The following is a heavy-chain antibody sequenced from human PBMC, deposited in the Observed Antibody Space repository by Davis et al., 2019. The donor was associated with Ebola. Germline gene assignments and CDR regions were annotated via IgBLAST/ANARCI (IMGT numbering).Heavy chain of an antibody. CDR3: ARDRVYIGQLESMDV. CDR2: ISAYNGNT. Sequence: AASVKVSCKASGYTFTSYGISWVRQAPGQGPEWMGWISAYNGNTNYAQKLQGRVTMTTDTSTSTAYMELRSLRSDDTAVYYCARDRVYIGQLESMDVWGQGTTVTVSS. D-gene: IGHD6-6*01. J-gene: IGHJ6*02. CDR1: GYTFTSYG. V-gene: IGHV1-18*01.